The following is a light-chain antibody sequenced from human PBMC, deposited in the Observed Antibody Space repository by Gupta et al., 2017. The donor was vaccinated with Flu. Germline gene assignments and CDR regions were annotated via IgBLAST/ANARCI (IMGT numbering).Light chain of an antibody. CDR2: EDR. CDR3: YSTDTSGNHRV. Sequence: SYELTQPPSVSVSPGQTARITCSGDALPKKYAYWYQQKSGQAPVLIIYEDRKRPSGIPERFSGSSSGTMATLTISGVQVEDEADYYRYSTDTSGNHRVFGGGTNLTVL. J-gene: IGLJ3*02. CDR1: ALPKKY. V-gene: IGLV3-10*01.